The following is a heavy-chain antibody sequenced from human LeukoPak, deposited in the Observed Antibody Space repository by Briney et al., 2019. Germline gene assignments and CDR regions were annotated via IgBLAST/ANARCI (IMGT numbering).Heavy chain of an antibody. V-gene: IGHV3-66*01. CDR2: LYSGGTT. CDR3: ARGRILTGYCDAFDV. CDR1: GFTVSSDY. Sequence: GGSLRLSCAASGFTVSSDYLTWVRQAPGKGLEWVSVLYSGGTTFYAESVKGRFTISRDNSKNMLYLQMNSLRVEDTAVYYCARGRILTGYCDAFDVWGQGTTVTVSS. D-gene: IGHD3-9*01. J-gene: IGHJ3*01.